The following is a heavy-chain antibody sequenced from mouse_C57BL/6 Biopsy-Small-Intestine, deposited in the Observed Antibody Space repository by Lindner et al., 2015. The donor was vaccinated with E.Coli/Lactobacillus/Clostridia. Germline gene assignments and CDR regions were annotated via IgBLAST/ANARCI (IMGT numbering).Heavy chain of an antibody. CDR3: ARVLYNWNESDY. Sequence: SVKVSCKASGGTFSSYAISWVRQAPGQGLEWMGGIIPIFGTANYAQKFQGRVTITADESTSTAYMELSSLRSEDTAVYYCARVLYNWNESDYWGQGTLVTVSS. CDR1: GGTFSSYA. J-gene: IGHJ4*01. CDR2: IIPIFGTA. D-gene: IGHD1-3*01. V-gene: IGHV1-81*01.